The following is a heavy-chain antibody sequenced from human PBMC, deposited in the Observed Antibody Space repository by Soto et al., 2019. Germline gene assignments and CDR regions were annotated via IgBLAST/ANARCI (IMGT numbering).Heavy chain of an antibody. J-gene: IGHJ4*02. V-gene: IGHV5-51*01. CDR3: ARLYDSSGYYHDY. CDR1: GYSFTKNW. CDR2: IYPRYSDT. Sequence: GESLKISCKGSGYSFTKNWIGWVRQMPGKGLEWMGIIYPRYSDTRYSPSFQGQVTISADKSISTAYLQWSSLKASDTAMYYCARLYDSSGYYHDYWGQGTLVTVSS. D-gene: IGHD3-22*01.